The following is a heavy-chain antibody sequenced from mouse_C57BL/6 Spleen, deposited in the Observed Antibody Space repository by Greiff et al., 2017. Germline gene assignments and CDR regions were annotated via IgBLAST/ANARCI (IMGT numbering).Heavy chain of an antibody. CDR1: GYTFTSYW. CDR2: IYPSDSET. J-gene: IGHJ4*01. V-gene: IGHV1-61*01. Sequence: VQLQQPGAELVRPGSSVKLSCKASGYTFTSYWMDWVKQRPGQGLEWIGNIYPSDSETHYNQKFKDKAPLTVDKSSSTAYMQLSSLTSEDSAVYYCARRVYDYDYYAMDYWGQGTSVTVSS. CDR3: ARRVYDYDYYAMDY. D-gene: IGHD2-4*01.